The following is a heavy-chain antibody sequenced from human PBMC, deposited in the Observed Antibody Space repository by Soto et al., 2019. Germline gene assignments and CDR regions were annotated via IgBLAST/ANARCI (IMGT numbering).Heavy chain of an antibody. V-gene: IGHV3-9*01. Sequence: PGGSLRLSCAASGFTFDDYAMHWVRQAPGKGLEWVSGISWNSGSIGYADSVKGRFTISRDNSKNTLYLQMNSLRAEDTAVYYCATAYYDILTGYYDGYFDYWGQGTLVTVSS. CDR1: GFTFDDYA. CDR2: ISWNSGSI. CDR3: ATAYYDILTGYYDGYFDY. D-gene: IGHD3-9*01. J-gene: IGHJ4*02.